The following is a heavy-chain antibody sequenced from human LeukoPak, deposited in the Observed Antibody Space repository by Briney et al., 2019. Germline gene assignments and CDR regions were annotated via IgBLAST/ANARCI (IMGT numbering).Heavy chain of an antibody. J-gene: IGHJ4*02. CDR2: TNPNSGGT. CDR1: GYTFTGYY. V-gene: IGHV1-2*02. CDR3: ARTYCSSTSCYYSPYYFDY. Sequence: ASVKVSCKASGYTFTGYYMHWVRQAPGQGLEWMGWTNPNSGGTNYAQKFQGRVTMTRDTSISTAYMELSRLRSDDTAVYYCARTYCSSTSCYYSPYYFDYWGQGTLVTVSS. D-gene: IGHD2-2*01.